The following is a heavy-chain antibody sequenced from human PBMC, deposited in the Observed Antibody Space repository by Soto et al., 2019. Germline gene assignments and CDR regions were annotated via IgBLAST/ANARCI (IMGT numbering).Heavy chain of an antibody. J-gene: IGHJ4*02. V-gene: IGHV4-59*01. Sequence: PSETLSLTCTVSGDSIINYYWSWIRQPPGKGLEWIGYIHYSGNTNYTPSLKSRVIISVDTSKNQFSLKVTSVTAADTAVYYCARVVDGYAYGVDYWGQGTLVTVSS. CDR1: GDSIINYY. CDR3: ARVVDGYAYGVDY. CDR2: IHYSGNT. D-gene: IGHD5-12*01.